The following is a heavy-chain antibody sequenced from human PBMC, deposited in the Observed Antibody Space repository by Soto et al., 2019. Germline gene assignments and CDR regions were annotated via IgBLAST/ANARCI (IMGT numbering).Heavy chain of an antibody. CDR1: GFTVSTDY. D-gene: IGHD6-13*01. CDR2: IYSGGST. V-gene: IGHV3-53*01. Sequence: LRLSCAASGFTVSTDYMSWVRQAPGKGLEWVSVIYSGGSTYYADSVKGRFTISRDNSKNTLYLQMNSLRAEDTAVYYCARASIAAASYYFDYWGPGTLVTVSS. J-gene: IGHJ4*02. CDR3: ARASIAAASYYFDY.